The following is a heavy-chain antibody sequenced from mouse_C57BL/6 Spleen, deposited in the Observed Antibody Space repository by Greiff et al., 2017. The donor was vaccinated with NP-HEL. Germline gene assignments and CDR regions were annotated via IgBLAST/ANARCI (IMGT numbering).Heavy chain of an antibody. CDR2: IDPNSGGT. Sequence: QVQLKQPGAELVKPGASVKLSCKASGYTFTSYWMHWVKQRPGRGLEWIGRIDPNSGGTKYNEKFKSKATLTVDKPSSTAYMQLSSLTSEDSAVYYCARQHFYGNPFAYWGQGTLVTVSA. D-gene: IGHD2-1*01. J-gene: IGHJ3*01. CDR1: GYTFTSYW. V-gene: IGHV1-72*01. CDR3: ARQHFYGNPFAY.